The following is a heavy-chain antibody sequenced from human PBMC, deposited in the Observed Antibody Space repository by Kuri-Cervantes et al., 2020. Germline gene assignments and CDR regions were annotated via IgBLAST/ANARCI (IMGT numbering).Heavy chain of an antibody. J-gene: IGHJ3*02. Sequence: ASVKVSCKASGYTFTSYAMHWVRQAPGQRLEWMGWINAGNGNTKYPQKFQGRVTITRDTSASTAYMELSSLRSEDTAVYYCARVLAGAFDIWGQGTMVTVSS. CDR3: ARVLAGAFDI. CDR1: GYTFTSYA. D-gene: IGHD2-15*01. CDR2: INAGNGNT. V-gene: IGHV1-3*01.